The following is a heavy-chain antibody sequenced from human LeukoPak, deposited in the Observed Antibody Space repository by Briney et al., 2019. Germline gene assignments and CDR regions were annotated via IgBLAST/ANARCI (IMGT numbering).Heavy chain of an antibody. CDR2: IKQDGSEK. Sequence: GGSLRLSCAVSGFTFSSYWMSWVRQAPGKGLEWVANIKQDGSEKYYVDSVKGRFTISRDNAKNSLYLQMNSLRAEDTAVYYCAKDNSDSSGYYYAGLWGQGTMVTVSS. CDR3: AKDNSDSSGYYYAGL. V-gene: IGHV3-7*01. J-gene: IGHJ3*01. D-gene: IGHD3-22*01. CDR1: GFTFSSYW.